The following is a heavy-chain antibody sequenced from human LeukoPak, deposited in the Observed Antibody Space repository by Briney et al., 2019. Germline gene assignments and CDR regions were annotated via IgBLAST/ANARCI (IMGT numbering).Heavy chain of an antibody. CDR3: ARDGLYCTNGVCSSDI. J-gene: IGHJ3*02. D-gene: IGHD2-8*01. V-gene: IGHV1-46*01. CDR1: GYTFTRHY. Sequence: ASVKVSCKASGYTFTRHYMNWVRQAPGQGLEWMGKINPSSGGTGYAQKFQGRVTMTRDTSTSTVYMELTSLRSEDTAVYYCARDGLYCTNGVCSSDIWGQGTLVTVPS. CDR2: INPSSGGT.